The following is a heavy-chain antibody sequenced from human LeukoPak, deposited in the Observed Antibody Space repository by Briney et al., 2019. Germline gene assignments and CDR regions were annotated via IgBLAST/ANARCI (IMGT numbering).Heavy chain of an antibody. CDR2: ISGSGGST. CDR1: GFTFSSYD. V-gene: IGHV3-23*01. J-gene: IGHJ4*02. D-gene: IGHD3-10*01. CDR3: AKDRAHPFRAVPFLFDY. Sequence: GGSLRLSCAASGFTFSSYDMSWVRQAPGKGLEWVSAISGSGGSTYYADSVKGRFTISRDNSKNTLYLQMNSLRAEDTAVYYRAKDRAHPFRAVPFLFDYWGQGTLVTVSS.